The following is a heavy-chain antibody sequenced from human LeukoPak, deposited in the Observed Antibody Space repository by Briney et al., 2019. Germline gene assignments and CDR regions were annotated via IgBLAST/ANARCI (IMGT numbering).Heavy chain of an antibody. CDR2: IKQDGSEK. J-gene: IGHJ4*02. CDR3: ARDELGYCSSTSCYADY. D-gene: IGHD2-2*01. V-gene: IGHV3-7*01. Sequence: GGSLRLSCAASGFTFSSYWMSWVRQAPGKGLEWVANIKQDGSEKYYVDSVKGRFTISRDNAKNSLYLQMNSLRAEDAAVYYCARDELGYCSSTSCYADYWGQGTLVTVSS. CDR1: GFTFSSYW.